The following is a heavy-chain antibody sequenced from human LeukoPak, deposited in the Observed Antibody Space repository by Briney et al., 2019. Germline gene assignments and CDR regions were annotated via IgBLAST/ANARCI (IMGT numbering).Heavy chain of an antibody. CDR3: ARDDSSGYLADY. CDR2: IGSSGSTI. D-gene: IGHD3-22*01. J-gene: IGHJ4*02. CDR1: GFTLSSYE. V-gene: IGHV3-48*03. Sequence: GGSLRLSCAASGFTLSSYEMNWVRQAPGKGLEWVSYIGSSGSTIYYADSVKGRFTISRDNAKNSIYLQMDSLRADDTAVYYCARDDSSGYLADYWGQGTLVTVSS.